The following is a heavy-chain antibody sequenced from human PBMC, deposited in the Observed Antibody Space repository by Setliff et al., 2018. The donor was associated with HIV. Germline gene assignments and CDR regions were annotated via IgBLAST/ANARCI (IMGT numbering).Heavy chain of an antibody. V-gene: IGHV3-23*01. CDR2: ISGSGGST. D-gene: IGHD2-15*01. CDR1: GFTFSSYA. CDR3: ARDRVLFGWFDP. Sequence: GSLRLSCAASGFTFSSYAMSWVRQAPGKGLEWVSAISGSGGSTYYADSVKGRFTISRDNSKNTLYLQMNSLRAEDTAVYYCARDRVLFGWFDPWGQGTRVTVSS. J-gene: IGHJ5*02.